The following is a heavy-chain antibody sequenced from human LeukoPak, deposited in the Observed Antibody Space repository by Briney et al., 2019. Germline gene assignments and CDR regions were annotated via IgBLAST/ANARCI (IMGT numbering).Heavy chain of an antibody. J-gene: IGHJ5*02. V-gene: IGHV3-23*01. CDR2: ISGSGGST. D-gene: IGHD3-10*01. CDR3: AKGSMVRVRGGWFDP. CDR1: GFTFSSYA. Sequence: GGSLRLSCAASGFTFSSYAMSWVRQAPGKGLEWVSAISGSGGSTYYADSVKGRFTISRDNSKNTLYLQMNSLRAEDTAVYYCAKGSMVRVRGGWFDPWGQGTLVTVSS.